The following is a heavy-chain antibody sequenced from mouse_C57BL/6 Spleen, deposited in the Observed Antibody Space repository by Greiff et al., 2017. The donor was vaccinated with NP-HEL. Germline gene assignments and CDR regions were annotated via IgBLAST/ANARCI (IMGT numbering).Heavy chain of an antibody. CDR1: EYEFPSHD. V-gene: IGHV5-2*01. CDR3: ARHNGMGRYGNGAMDY. D-gene: IGHD2-1*01. Sequence: EVKLQESGGGLVQPGESLKLSCESNEYEFPSHDMSWVRKTPEKRLELVAAINSDGGSTYYPDTMERRFIISRDNTKKTLYLQMSSLRSEDTALYYCARHNGMGRYGNGAMDYWGQGTSVTVSS. CDR2: INSDGGST. J-gene: IGHJ4*01.